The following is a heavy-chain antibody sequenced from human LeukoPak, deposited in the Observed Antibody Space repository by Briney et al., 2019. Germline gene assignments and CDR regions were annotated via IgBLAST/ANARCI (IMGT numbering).Heavy chain of an antibody. CDR1: GFTFSNAW. CDR3: TTGVPAALLDAFDI. V-gene: IGHV3-15*01. J-gene: IGHJ3*02. CDR2: IKSKTDGGTA. D-gene: IGHD2-2*01. Sequence: GGSLRLSCAASGFTFSNAWMSWFRQAPGKGLEWVGRIKSKTDGGTADYAAPVKGRFTISRDDSKNTLYLQMNSLKTEDTAVYYCTTGVPAALLDAFDIWGQGTMVTVSS.